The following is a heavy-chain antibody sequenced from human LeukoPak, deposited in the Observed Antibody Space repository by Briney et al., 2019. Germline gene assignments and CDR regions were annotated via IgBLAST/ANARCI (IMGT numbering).Heavy chain of an antibody. J-gene: IGHJ4*02. Sequence: SETLSLTCTVSGYSISSGYYWGWIRPPPGKGLEWIGIIYHSGSTYYNPTIKSRSTISVDTSKSQFSLKLSSVTAADTAVYYCARVGSTIFGVNWYYFDYWGQGTLVTVSS. CDR1: GYSISSGYY. D-gene: IGHD3-3*01. CDR2: IYHSGST. V-gene: IGHV4-38-2*02. CDR3: ARVGSTIFGVNWYYFDY.